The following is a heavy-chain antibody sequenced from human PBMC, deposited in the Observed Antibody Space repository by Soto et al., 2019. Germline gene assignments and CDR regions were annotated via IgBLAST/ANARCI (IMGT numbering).Heavy chain of an antibody. CDR1: GFTFSSYG. D-gene: IGHD5-18*01. V-gene: IGHV3-30*03. Sequence: QVQLVESGGGVVQPGRSLRLSCAASGFTFSSYGMHWVRQAPGKGLEWVAVISYDGSNKYYADSVKGRFTISRDDSKNTLYLQMNSLRTEDTAVYYCARAGWIQQRFFDYWGQGTLVTVSS. CDR3: ARAGWIQQRFFDY. CDR2: ISYDGSNK. J-gene: IGHJ4*02.